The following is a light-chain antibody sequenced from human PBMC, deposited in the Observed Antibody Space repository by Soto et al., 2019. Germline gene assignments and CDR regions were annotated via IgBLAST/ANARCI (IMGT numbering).Light chain of an antibody. CDR2: DAS. CDR3: QQFNNYRIT. V-gene: IGKV1D-13*01. CDR1: QGISSA. Sequence: IQMTQAPSTLSASVGDRVTITCRASQGISSALAWYQQKPGKAPKLLIYDASSLESGVPSRFSGSASGTDFTLTISSLQPEDFATYYCQQFNNYRITFGQGTRLEIK. J-gene: IGKJ5*01.